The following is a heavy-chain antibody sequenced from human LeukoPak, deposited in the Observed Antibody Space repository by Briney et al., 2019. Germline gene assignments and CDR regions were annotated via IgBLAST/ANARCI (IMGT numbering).Heavy chain of an antibody. D-gene: IGHD6-13*01. Sequence: PGGSLILSCAASGFTFSSYDMHWVRQAAGKGLEWVSAIAIAGDTFYPGSVKDRFTISRENAKNSLYLQMNSLRDGDTAVYYCVRGGFGSSWSSFDYWGQGTLVTVSS. CDR1: GFTFSSYD. CDR3: VRGGFGSSWSSFDY. CDR2: IAIAGDT. V-gene: IGHV3-13*04. J-gene: IGHJ4*02.